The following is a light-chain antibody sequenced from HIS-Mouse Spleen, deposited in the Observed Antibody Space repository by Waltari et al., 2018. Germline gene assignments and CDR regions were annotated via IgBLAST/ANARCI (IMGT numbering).Light chain of an antibody. J-gene: IGLJ2*01. CDR1: ALPKKY. CDR3: QSYDSSNQNVV. Sequence: LTQPPSVSVSPGQTARITCSGDALPKKYAYWYKQRPGSAPTTVIYEDNQRPSGVPDRFSGSIDSSSNSASLTISGLKTEDEADYYCQSYDSSNQNVVFGGGTKLTVL. CDR2: EDN. V-gene: IGLV6-57*02.